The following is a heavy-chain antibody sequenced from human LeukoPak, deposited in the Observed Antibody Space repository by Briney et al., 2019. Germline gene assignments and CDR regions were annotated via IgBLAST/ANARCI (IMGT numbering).Heavy chain of an antibody. CDR1: GYTFTSYY. V-gene: IGHV1-46*01. CDR2: INPSGGST. J-gene: IGHJ4*02. CDR3: ARALWFGTHFDY. Sequence: ASVKVSCKASGYTFTSYYMHWVRQAPGQGLEWMGIINPSGGSTSYAQKFQGRVTMTRDMSTSTVYVELSSLRSEDTAVYYCARALWFGTHFDYWGQGTLVTVSS. D-gene: IGHD3-10*01.